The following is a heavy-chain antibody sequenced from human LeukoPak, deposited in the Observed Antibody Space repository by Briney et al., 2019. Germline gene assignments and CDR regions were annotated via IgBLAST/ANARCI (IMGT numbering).Heavy chain of an antibody. D-gene: IGHD5-24*01. CDR1: GFTFSSYA. CDR3: ARDMTTINDY. V-gene: IGHV3-30-3*01. Sequence: GGSLRLSCAASGFTFSSYAMHWVRQAPGKGLEWVAVISYDGSNKYYADSVEGRFTISRDTSKNTLYLQMNSLRAEDTAVYYCARDMTTINDYLGQGTLVTVSS. CDR2: ISYDGSNK. J-gene: IGHJ4*02.